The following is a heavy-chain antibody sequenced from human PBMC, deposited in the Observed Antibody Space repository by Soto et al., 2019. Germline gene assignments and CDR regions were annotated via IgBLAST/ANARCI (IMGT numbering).Heavy chain of an antibody. V-gene: IGHV4-34*01. Sequence: QVQLQQWGAGLLKPSETLSLTCAVYGGSFSAYYWSWIRQPPGKGLEWIGEINHSGSTNYNPSLKSRVTISVDTSKNQFCRKLSSVTAADTAVYYCARGQSSLLLDCWGQGILVTVSS. J-gene: IGHJ4*02. CDR1: GGSFSAYY. CDR2: INHSGST. D-gene: IGHD2-8*02. CDR3: ARGQSSLLLDC.